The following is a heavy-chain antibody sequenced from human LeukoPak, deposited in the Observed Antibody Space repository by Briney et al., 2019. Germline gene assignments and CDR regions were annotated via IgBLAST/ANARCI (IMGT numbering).Heavy chain of an antibody. J-gene: IGHJ6*03. CDR3: ARRRAAPNYYYYYYMDV. CDR1: GGTFSSYA. V-gene: IGHV1-69*05. D-gene: IGHD6-6*01. CDR2: IIPIFGTA. Sequence: ASVKVSCKASGGTFSSYAISWVRQAPGQGLEWMGGIIPIFGTANYAQKFQGRVTITTDESTSTAYMELSSLRSEDTAVYYCARRRAAPNYYYYYYMDVWGKGTTVTVSS.